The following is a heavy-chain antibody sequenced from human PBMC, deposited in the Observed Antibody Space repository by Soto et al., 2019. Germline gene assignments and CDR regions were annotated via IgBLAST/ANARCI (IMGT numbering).Heavy chain of an antibody. Sequence: QVPLVQSGAEVKKPGASVKVSCKASGYTFTGYYMHWVRQAPGQGLEWMGWINPNSGGTNYAQKFQGWVTMTRDTSISTAYMELSRLRSDDTAVYYCAIIHDYGDPSLDAFDIWGQGTMVTVSS. CDR1: GYTFTGYY. J-gene: IGHJ3*02. D-gene: IGHD4-17*01. V-gene: IGHV1-2*04. CDR2: INPNSGGT. CDR3: AIIHDYGDPSLDAFDI.